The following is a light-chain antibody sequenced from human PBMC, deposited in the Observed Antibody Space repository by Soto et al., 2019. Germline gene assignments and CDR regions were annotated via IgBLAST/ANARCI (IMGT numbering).Light chain of an antibody. Sequence: DIQMTQSPSTLSASVGDRVTITCRASQSISSWLAWYQQKLGRAPRLLIYDASSLESGVPSRFSGSGSGTYFTLTISSLQPEDFATYYCQQSHSTPITFGQGTRLEI. CDR2: DAS. V-gene: IGKV1-5*01. J-gene: IGKJ5*01. CDR1: QSISSW. CDR3: QQSHSTPIT.